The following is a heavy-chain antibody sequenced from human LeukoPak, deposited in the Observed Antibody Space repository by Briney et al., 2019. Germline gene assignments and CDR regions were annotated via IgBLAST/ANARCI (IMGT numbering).Heavy chain of an antibody. Sequence: SVTVSCTASGGTFSIYAISWVRQATGQGLEWMGGIIPIFGTANYAQKFQGRVTITADESTSTAYMELSSLRSEDTAVYYCARDPYYYDSSGYDRSWFDPWGQGTLVTVSS. CDR2: IIPIFGTA. CDR1: GGTFSIYA. D-gene: IGHD3-22*01. V-gene: IGHV1-69*13. J-gene: IGHJ5*02. CDR3: ARDPYYYDSSGYDRSWFDP.